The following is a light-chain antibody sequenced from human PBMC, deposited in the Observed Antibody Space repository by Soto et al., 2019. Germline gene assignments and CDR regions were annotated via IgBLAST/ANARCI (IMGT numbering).Light chain of an antibody. Sequence: EIVMTQSPATLSVSPGERATLSCRASQSVSSNLAWYQQKPGQAPRLLIYGTSSRATGIPDRFSGSGSGTDFTLTISRLEPEDFAVYYCQHYASSPRAFGQGTKVDIK. CDR3: QHYASSPRA. J-gene: IGKJ1*01. V-gene: IGKV3-20*01. CDR2: GTS. CDR1: QSVSSN.